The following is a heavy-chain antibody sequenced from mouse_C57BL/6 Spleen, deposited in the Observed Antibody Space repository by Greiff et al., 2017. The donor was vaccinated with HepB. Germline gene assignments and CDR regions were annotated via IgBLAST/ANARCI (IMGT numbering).Heavy chain of an antibody. CDR1: GFTFSSYA. CDR2: ISDGGSYT. J-gene: IGHJ1*03. V-gene: IGHV5-4*03. Sequence: EVKLVESGGGLVKPGGSLKLSCAASGFTFSSYAMSWVRQTPEKRLEWVATISDGGSYTYYPDNVKGRFTISRDNAKNNLYLQMSHLKSEDTAMYYCARGRRGYFDVWGTGTTVTVSS. CDR3: ARGRRGYFDV.